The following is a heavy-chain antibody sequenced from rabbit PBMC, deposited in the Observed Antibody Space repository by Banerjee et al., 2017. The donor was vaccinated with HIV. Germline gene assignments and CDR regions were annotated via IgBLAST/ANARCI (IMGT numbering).Heavy chain of an antibody. CDR3: AREGDGSGGSYGKYTL. D-gene: IGHD8-1*01. Sequence: QSLEESGGGLVKPGGTLTLTCTASGFDFSSSYYMCWVRQAPGKGLEWIGCIYTGSGSTYYASWAKGRFTISKISSTTVTLQMTSLTAADTATYFCAREGDGSGGSYGKYTLWGPGTLVTVS. J-gene: IGHJ4*01. V-gene: IGHV1S40*01. CDR1: GFDFSSSYY. CDR2: IYTGSGST.